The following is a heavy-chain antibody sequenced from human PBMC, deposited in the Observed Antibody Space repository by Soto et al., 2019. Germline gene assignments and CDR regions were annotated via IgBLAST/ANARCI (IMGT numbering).Heavy chain of an antibody. D-gene: IGHD5-12*01. J-gene: IGHJ6*03. CDR2: ISGSGGST. V-gene: IGHV3-23*01. CDR1: GFTFSSYA. Sequence: EVQLLESGGGLVQPGGSLRLSCAASGFTFSSYAMSWVRQAPGKGLEWVSAISGSGGSTYYADSVKGRFTISRDNSKNTLYLQMNSLRAEDTAVYYCAKDKVATKHYYYYYLDVWGKGNTVTVSS. CDR3: AKDKVATKHYYYYYLDV.